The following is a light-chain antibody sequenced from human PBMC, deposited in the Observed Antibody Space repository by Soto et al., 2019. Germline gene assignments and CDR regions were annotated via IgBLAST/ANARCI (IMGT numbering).Light chain of an antibody. CDR3: LLFYSGGRPGV. J-gene: IGLJ2*01. Sequence: QAVVTQEPSLTVSPGGTVTLTCGSSTGAVTSGHYPYWFQQKPGQAPRTLIYDTSNKQSWTPARFSGSLLGGKAALTLSGAQPEDEAEYHCLLFYSGGRPGVFGGGTKVTVL. CDR1: TGAVTSGHY. CDR2: DTS. V-gene: IGLV7-46*01.